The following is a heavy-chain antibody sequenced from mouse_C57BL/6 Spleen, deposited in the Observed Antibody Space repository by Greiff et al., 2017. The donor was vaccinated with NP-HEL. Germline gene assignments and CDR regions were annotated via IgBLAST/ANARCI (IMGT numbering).Heavy chain of an antibody. CDR1: GYTFTSYW. J-gene: IGHJ4*01. D-gene: IGHD2-1*01. CDR3: ARERYGNHPLRAMDY. V-gene: IGHV1-59*01. CDR2: IDPSDSYT. Sequence: QVQLQQPGAELVRPGTSVKLSCKASGYTFTSYWMHWVKQRPGQGLEWIGVIDPSDSYTNYNQKFKGKATLTVDTSSSTAYMQLSSLTSEDSAVYYCARERYGNHPLRAMDYWGQGTSVTVSS.